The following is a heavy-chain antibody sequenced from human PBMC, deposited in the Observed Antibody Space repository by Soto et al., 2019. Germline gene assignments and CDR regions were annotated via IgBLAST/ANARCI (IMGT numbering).Heavy chain of an antibody. D-gene: IGHD5-18*01. Sequence: GGSLRLSCAASGFTFSSYAMSWVRQAPGKGLEWVSAISGSGGSTYYADSVKGRFSISRDNSKNTLYLQMNSLRAEDTAVYYCAICTGIQLWVFNYWGQGTPVTVSS. CDR1: GFTFSSYA. CDR3: AICTGIQLWVFNY. CDR2: ISGSGGST. J-gene: IGHJ4*02. V-gene: IGHV3-23*01.